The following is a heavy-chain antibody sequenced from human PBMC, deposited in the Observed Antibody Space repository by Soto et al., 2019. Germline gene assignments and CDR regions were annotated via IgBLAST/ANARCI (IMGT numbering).Heavy chain of an antibody. CDR2: ISAYNGNT. J-gene: IGHJ4*02. Sequence: ASVNVSCKASGYTFTSYGISWVRQAPGQGLEWMGWISAYNGNTNYAQKLQGRVTMTTDTSTSTAYMELRSLRSDDTAVYYCARRNDYYDSSGYYLKPSFDYWGQGTLVTVSS. CDR3: ARRNDYYDSSGYYLKPSFDY. D-gene: IGHD3-22*01. V-gene: IGHV1-18*04. CDR1: GYTFTSYG.